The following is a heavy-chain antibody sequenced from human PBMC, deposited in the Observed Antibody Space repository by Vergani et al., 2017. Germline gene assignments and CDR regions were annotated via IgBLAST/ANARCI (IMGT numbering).Heavy chain of an antibody. Sequence: QVQLQQWGGGLLKPSETLSLTCVVNGGSFTSYHWTWIRQSPGEGLEWVGDIDHTGRPYYNPSLKSRLTMSVDKSRNHFSLTLNSVTATDTAIYFFARVNTETNGHLYYYYYMDVWGQGTAVTVS. J-gene: IGHJ6*03. CDR3: ARVNTETNGHLYYYYYMDV. V-gene: IGHV4-34*01. CDR2: IDHTGRP. D-gene: IGHD4-11*01. CDR1: GGSFTSYH.